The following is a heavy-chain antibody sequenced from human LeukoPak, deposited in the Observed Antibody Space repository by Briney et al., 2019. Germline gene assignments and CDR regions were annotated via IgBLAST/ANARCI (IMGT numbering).Heavy chain of an antibody. CDR2: INPNSGGT. Sequence: ASVTVSCKASGYTFTGYYMHWVRRAPGQGLEWMGWINPNSGGTNYAQKFQGRATMTRDTSISTAYMELSRLRSDDTAVYYCARDGVLLWFGELPTETYYYGMDVWGQGTTVTVSS. D-gene: IGHD3-10*01. CDR3: ARDGVLLWFGELPTETYYYGMDV. CDR1: GYTFTGYY. V-gene: IGHV1-2*02. J-gene: IGHJ6*02.